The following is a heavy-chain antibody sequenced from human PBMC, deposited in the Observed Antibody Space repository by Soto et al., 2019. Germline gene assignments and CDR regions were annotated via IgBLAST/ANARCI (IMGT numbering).Heavy chain of an antibody. D-gene: IGHD4-4*01. CDR1: GFPFSRYD. Sequence: VQLLESGGGLVQPGGSVRLSCAASGFPFSRYDMQWVRQATGKGLEWVSAIGTAGDPYYSGSVKGRFTISRDNSKNTLLLQMNSLGAEDTAVYYCAKDSNKYSSSLRGRYFDYWGQGIGVTVSS. V-gene: IGHV3-13*05. J-gene: IGHJ4*02. CDR2: IGTAGDP. CDR3: AKDSNKYSSSLRGRYFDY.